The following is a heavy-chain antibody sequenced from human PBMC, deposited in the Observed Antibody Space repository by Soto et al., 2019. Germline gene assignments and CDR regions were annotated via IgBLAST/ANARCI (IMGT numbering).Heavy chain of an antibody. CDR1: GGSISGNY. V-gene: IGHV4-59*08. CDR2: IYYSGST. J-gene: IGHJ4*02. CDR3: ARYIGDYDILTGYYIHYFDY. D-gene: IGHD3-9*01. Sequence: PSETLSLTCTVSGGSISGNYWSWIRQSPGKGLEWIGYIYYSGSTNYNPSFKGRVTISVDTSTNQFSLTLNSVTAADTAVYYCARYIGDYDILTGYYIHYFDYWGQGMLVTVSS.